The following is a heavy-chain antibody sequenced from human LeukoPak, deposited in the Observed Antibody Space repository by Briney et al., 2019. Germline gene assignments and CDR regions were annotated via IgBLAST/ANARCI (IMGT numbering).Heavy chain of an antibody. CDR2: IYYSGST. J-gene: IGHJ4*02. CDR3: ARALDGYNLGVDY. Sequence: PSETLSLTCAVYGGSISSYYWSWIRQPPGKGLEWIGYIYYSGSTNYNPSLKSRVTISVDTSKNQFSLKLSSVTAADTAVYYCARALDGYNLGVDYWGQGTLVTVSS. CDR1: GGSISSYY. V-gene: IGHV4-59*01. D-gene: IGHD5-24*01.